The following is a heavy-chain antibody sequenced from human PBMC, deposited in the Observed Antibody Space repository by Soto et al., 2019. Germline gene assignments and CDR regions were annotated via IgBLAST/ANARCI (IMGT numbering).Heavy chain of an antibody. Sequence: PSETLSLTCTVSGGSISSSSYYWGWIRQPPGKGLEWIGSIYYSGSTYYNPSLKSRVTISVDTSKNQFSLKLGSVTAADTAVYYCARRNDFWSGYYFGYWGQGTLVTVSS. CDR2: IYYSGST. CDR3: ARRNDFWSGYYFGY. D-gene: IGHD3-3*01. V-gene: IGHV4-39*01. CDR1: GGSISSSSYY. J-gene: IGHJ4*02.